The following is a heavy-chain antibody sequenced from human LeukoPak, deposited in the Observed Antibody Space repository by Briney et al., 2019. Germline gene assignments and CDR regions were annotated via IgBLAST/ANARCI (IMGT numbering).Heavy chain of an antibody. V-gene: IGHV1-46*01. CDR3: ARDIAAAGTFYYLDYYGYGYMDA. J-gene: IGHJ6*03. Sequence: ASAKAPCKASAYTFTSYYMHCVGQARGQGLEWLAIINPSGCSTSYAQKFQGRVTMTRDMSTSTVYMELSILRPEDTAVYYCARDIAAAGTFYYLDYYGYGYMDAWGKGTRVTVSS. CDR1: AYTFTSYY. D-gene: IGHD6-13*01. CDR2: INPSGCST.